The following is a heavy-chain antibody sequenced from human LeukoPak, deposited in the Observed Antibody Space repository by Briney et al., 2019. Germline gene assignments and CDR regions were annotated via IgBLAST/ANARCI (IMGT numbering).Heavy chain of an antibody. J-gene: IGHJ6*03. D-gene: IGHD2-15*01. Sequence: SVTVSCKASGGTFSSYAISWVRQAPGQGLEWMGGIIPIFGTANYAQKFQGRVTITADESTSTAYMELSSLRSEDTAVYYCARGYCSGGSCFPSLEYYYYYMDVWGKGTTVTISS. CDR2: IIPIFGTA. V-gene: IGHV1-69*13. CDR3: ARGYCSGGSCFPSLEYYYYYMDV. CDR1: GGTFSSYA.